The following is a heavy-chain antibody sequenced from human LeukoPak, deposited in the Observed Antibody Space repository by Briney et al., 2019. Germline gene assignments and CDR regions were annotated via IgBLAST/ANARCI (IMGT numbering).Heavy chain of an antibody. CDR2: IWADGNKK. J-gene: IGHJ4*02. CDR1: GFTFSNYG. V-gene: IGHV3-33*01. CDR3: ARGTTGGYSPSH. D-gene: IGHD5-12*01. Sequence: GGSLRLSCAASGFTFSNYGMQWVRQAPGKGLEWVAVIWADGNKKYYGDSVKGRFTISRDNSKNSLYLQMNSLRAEDTAVYYCARGTTGGYSPSHWGQGTLVTVSS.